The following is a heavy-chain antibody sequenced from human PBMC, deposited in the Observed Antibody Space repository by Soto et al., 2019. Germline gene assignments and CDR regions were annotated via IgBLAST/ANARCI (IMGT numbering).Heavy chain of an antibody. Sequence: PSKTLSLTCTVSGDSINSNSHCGGWSRQPPGKGLDWIGSMYYGGSTYYNPSLKSRVTMSVDTSKNQFSLKLTSVTAADSAVYYCARAHYDFWSGYFYWFDPWGQGTLVTVS. J-gene: IGHJ5*02. D-gene: IGHD3-3*01. CDR1: GDSINSNSHC. CDR2: MYYGGST. V-gene: IGHV4-39*01. CDR3: ARAHYDFWSGYFYWFDP.